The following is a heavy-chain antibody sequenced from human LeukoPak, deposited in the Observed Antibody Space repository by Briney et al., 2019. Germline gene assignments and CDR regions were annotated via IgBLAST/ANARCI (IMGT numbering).Heavy chain of an antibody. CDR1: GGSFSGYY. CDR2: INHSGST. V-gene: IGHV4-34*01. CDR3: ARLKDQLPDY. D-gene: IGHD2-2*01. J-gene: IGHJ4*02. Sequence: PSETLSLTCAVYGGSFSGYYWSWIRQPPGKGLEWIGEINHSGSTNYNPSLKSRVTISVDTSKNQFSLKLSSVTAADTAVYYCARLKDQLPDYWGQGTLVTVSS.